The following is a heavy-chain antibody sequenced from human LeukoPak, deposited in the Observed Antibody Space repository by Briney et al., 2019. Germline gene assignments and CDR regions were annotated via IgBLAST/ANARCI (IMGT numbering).Heavy chain of an antibody. Sequence: GGSLRLSCTVSGFTVSSDSMSWVRQAPGKGLEWVSFIYSGGSTHYSDSVKGRFTISRDNSKNTLYLQMNSLRAEDTAVYYCANSRVGWTGGYWGQGTLVTVSS. V-gene: IGHV3-53*01. CDR1: GFTVSSDS. CDR2: IYSGGST. D-gene: IGHD6-19*01. J-gene: IGHJ4*02. CDR3: ANSRVGWTGGY.